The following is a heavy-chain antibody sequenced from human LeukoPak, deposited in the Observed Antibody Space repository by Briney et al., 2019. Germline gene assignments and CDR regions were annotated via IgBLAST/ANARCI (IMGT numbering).Heavy chain of an antibody. CDR1: GFTFSSYA. D-gene: IGHD2-2*03. Sequence: VGSLRLSCAASGFTFSSYAMSWVRQAPGKGLEWVSGIIASGGSTYYADSVKGRFTISRDNSKNTLYLQMNSLRAEDTAVYYCAKLGIVVVPAAIGYWGQGTLVTVSS. J-gene: IGHJ4*02. CDR2: IIASGGST. V-gene: IGHV3-23*01. CDR3: AKLGIVVVPAAIGY.